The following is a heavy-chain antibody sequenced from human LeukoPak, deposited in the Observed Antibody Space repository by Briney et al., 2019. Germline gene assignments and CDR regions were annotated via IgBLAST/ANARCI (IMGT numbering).Heavy chain of an antibody. D-gene: IGHD4-11*01. CDR1: GGTFSSYA. CDR3: ARDKAVTTELTQYFHH. J-gene: IGHJ1*01. Sequence: SVKVSCKASGGTFSSYAISWVRQAPGQGLEWMGRIIPILGIANYAQKFQGRVTITADKSTSTAYMELSSLRSEDTAVYYCARDKAVTTELTQYFHHWGQGTLVTVSS. V-gene: IGHV1-69*10. CDR2: IIPILGIA.